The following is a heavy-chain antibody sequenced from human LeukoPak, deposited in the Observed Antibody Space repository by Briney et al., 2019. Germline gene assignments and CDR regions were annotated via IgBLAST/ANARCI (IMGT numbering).Heavy chain of an antibody. Sequence: GGSLRLSCVASGFTFRTYAVSWVRQAPGKGLEWLSGINPPDSGDSTYYADSVVGRFTISRDDSKNTLYLQLNSLRADDTAVYYCAKEVAAHRILDAFDFWGQGTLVTVSS. CDR3: AKEVAAHRILDAFDF. CDR2: INPPDSGDST. CDR1: GFTFRTYA. D-gene: IGHD6-13*01. J-gene: IGHJ3*01. V-gene: IGHV3-23*01.